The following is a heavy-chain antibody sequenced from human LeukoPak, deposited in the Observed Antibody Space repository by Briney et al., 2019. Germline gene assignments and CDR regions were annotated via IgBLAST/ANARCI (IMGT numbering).Heavy chain of an antibody. V-gene: IGHV4-34*01. CDR3: ATSEWDSVGAYYDYGMDV. CDR1: GGSFSAFY. CDR2: INQIGIT. D-gene: IGHD1-26*01. J-gene: IGHJ6*02. Sequence: SETPSLICGVLGGSFSAFYWIWSRQPSGQGVEWIGGINQIGITTYNPSLMTRVSISVDTSKNQFSLRLTSVTAADTAVYYCATSEWDSVGAYYDYGMDVWGQGTTVTVSS.